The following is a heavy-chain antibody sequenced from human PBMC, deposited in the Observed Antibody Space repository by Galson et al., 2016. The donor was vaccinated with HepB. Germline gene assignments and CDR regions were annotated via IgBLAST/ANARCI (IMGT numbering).Heavy chain of an antibody. CDR3: AKESGYSDRYPYYYGMDV. Sequence: SNYAMNWVRQAPGKGLEWVSVISGSTYYADSVRGRFTISRDNSKHTLYLPMNSLRVEDTAVYYCAKESGYSDRYPYYYGMDVWGQGTTVTVSS. D-gene: IGHD2-21*02. CDR2: ISGST. CDR1: SNYA. V-gene: IGHV3-23*01. J-gene: IGHJ6*02.